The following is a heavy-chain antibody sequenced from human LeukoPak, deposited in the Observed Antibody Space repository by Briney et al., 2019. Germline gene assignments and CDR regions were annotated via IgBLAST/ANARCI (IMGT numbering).Heavy chain of an antibody. D-gene: IGHD3-22*01. J-gene: IGHJ4*02. CDR2: ISSNGGST. CDR3: ARRLPYYYDSSAHIDY. V-gene: IGHV3-64*04. Sequence: PGGSLRLSCSASGFTFSSYAMHWVRQAPGKGLEYVSAISSNGGSTYYADSVKGRFTISRDNAKNSLYLQMNSLRAEDTAVYYGARRLPYYYDSSAHIDYWGQGTLVTVSS. CDR1: GFTFSSYA.